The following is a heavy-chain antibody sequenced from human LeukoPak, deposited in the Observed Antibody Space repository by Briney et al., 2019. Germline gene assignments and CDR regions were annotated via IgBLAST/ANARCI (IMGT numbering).Heavy chain of an antibody. D-gene: IGHD3-10*01. J-gene: IGHJ4*02. V-gene: IGHV4-30-4*08. CDR2: IYYSGST. CDR1: GGSISSGDYY. Sequence: KPSETLSLTCTVSGGSISSGDYYWSWIRQPPGKGLEWIGYIYYSGSTYYNPSLKSRVTISVDTSKNQFSLKLSSVTAADTAVYYCARVLTKGVLLDYWGQGTLVTVSS. CDR3: ARVLTKGVLLDY.